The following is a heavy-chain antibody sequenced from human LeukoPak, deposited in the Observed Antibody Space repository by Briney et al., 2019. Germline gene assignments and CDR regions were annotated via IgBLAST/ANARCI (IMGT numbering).Heavy chain of an antibody. J-gene: IGHJ4*02. D-gene: IGHD5-18*01. CDR1: GFSISTYR. Sequence: GGSLRLSCAASGFSISTYRMNWVRQAPGKGLEWISYISTSGGTIYYADSVKGRFTISRDNIKNSLYLQMNSLRDEDTAVYYCLRDPDTYWGQGTLVTVSS. V-gene: IGHV3-48*02. CDR2: ISTSGGTI. CDR3: LRDPDTY.